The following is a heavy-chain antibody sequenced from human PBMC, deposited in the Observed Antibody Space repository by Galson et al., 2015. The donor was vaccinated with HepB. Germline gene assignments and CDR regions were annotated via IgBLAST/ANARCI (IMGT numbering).Heavy chain of an antibody. CDR1: GFTFSDYY. CDR3: ARDGSGGSELVLYY. CDR2: ISSSSSYT. V-gene: IGHV3-11*06. D-gene: IGHD6-13*01. Sequence: SLRLSCAASGFTFSDYYMSWIRQAPGKGLEWVSYISSSSSYTNYADSVKGRFTISRDNAKNTLYLQMNSLRAEDTAVYYCARDGSGGSELVLYYWGQGTLVTVSS. J-gene: IGHJ4*02.